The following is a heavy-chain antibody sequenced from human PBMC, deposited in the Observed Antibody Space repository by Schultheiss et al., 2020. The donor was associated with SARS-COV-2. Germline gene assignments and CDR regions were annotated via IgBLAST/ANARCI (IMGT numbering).Heavy chain of an antibody. Sequence: GGSLRLSCAASGFTFSSYAMHWVRQAPGKGLEYVSGISSNGDSTYYADSLKGRFTISRDNSKNTLYLQMSSLRAEDTAMYYCVKDQVVVATGGTYYFYMDIWGRGTTVTVSS. CDR1: GFTFSSYA. D-gene: IGHD2-15*01. CDR3: VKDQVVVATGGTYYFYMDI. V-gene: IGHV3-64D*09. J-gene: IGHJ6*03. CDR2: ISSNGDST.